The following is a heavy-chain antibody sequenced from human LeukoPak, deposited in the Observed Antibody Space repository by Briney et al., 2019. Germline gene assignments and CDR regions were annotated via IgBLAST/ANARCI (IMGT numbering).Heavy chain of an antibody. D-gene: IGHD5-18*01. J-gene: IGHJ5*02. CDR3: ARDPAVDTAMVTGWFDP. CDR1: GYTFTGHY. Sequence: ASVKVSCKAPGYTFTGHYMHWVRQAPGQGLEWMGWINAGNGNTKYSQKFQGRVTITRDTSASTAYMELSSLRSEDTAVYYCARDPAVDTAMVTGWFDPWGQGTLVTVSS. V-gene: IGHV1-3*01. CDR2: INAGNGNT.